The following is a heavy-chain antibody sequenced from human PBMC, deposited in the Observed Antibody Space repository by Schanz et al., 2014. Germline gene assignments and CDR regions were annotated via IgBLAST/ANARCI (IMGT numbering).Heavy chain of an antibody. V-gene: IGHV3-53*01. J-gene: IGHJ4*02. Sequence: EVQLVESGGGLIQPGGSLRLSCAVSGFTVNTNYMSWVRQAPGKGLEWISSMYINSGSTQYADSVKGRFTISRDNAKNTLYLQMNSLRDEDTAVYYCAATTILADWGQGALVTVSS. D-gene: IGHD3-3*01. CDR3: AATTILAD. CDR1: GFTVNTNY. CDR2: MYINSGST.